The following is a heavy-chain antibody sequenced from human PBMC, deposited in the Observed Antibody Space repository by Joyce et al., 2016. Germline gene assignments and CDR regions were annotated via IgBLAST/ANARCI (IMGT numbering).Heavy chain of an antibody. V-gene: IGHV4-59*11. CDR1: GGSISIHY. CDR3: ARGLGTPYGMDV. D-gene: IGHD7-27*01. CDR2: IYYRGRN. Sequence: QVQLQESGPGLVKPSETLSLTCTVSGGSISIHYWSWIRQPPGKRLEWMGYIYYRGRNNYNPSLKSRVTIAVDTSKNQFSLKLRSVSAADTAVYYCARGLGTPYGMDVWGQGTTVIVSS. J-gene: IGHJ6*02.